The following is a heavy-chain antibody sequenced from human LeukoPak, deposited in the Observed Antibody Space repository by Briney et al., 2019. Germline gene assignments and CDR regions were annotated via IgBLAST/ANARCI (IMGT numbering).Heavy chain of an antibody. CDR1: GGSISSSSYY. Sequence: SETLSLTCTVSGGSISSSSYYWGWIRQPPGKGLEWIGSIYYSGSTYYNPSLKSRDTISVDTSKNQFSLKLSSVTAADTAVYYCARKSGSYLYYFDYWGQGTLVTVSS. J-gene: IGHJ4*02. V-gene: IGHV4-39*07. D-gene: IGHD1-26*01. CDR2: IYYSGST. CDR3: ARKSGSYLYYFDY.